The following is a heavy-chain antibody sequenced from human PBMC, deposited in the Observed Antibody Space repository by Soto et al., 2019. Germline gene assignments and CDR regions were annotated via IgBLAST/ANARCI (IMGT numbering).Heavy chain of an antibody. J-gene: IGHJ3*02. CDR2: IYYSGST. Sequence: SETQSLTCTVSGGSISSYYWSWIRQPPGKGLEWIGYIYYSGSTNYNPSLKSRVTISVDTSKNQFSLKLSSVTAADTAVYYCARAPIVVVPAAMVAFDIWGQGTMVTVS. CDR3: ARAPIVVVPAAMVAFDI. CDR1: GGSISSYY. V-gene: IGHV4-59*01. D-gene: IGHD2-2*01.